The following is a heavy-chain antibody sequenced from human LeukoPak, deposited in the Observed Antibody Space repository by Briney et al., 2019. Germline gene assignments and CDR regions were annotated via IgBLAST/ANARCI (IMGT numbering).Heavy chain of an antibody. V-gene: IGHV1-46*01. J-gene: IGHJ4*02. Sequence: ASVKVSCKASGYTFTSYYMHWVRQAPGQGLEWMGIINPSGGSTSYAQKFQGRVTMTRDTSTSTVYMELSSLRSEDTAVYYCARGQHVVVAAATLDYWGQGTLVTVSS. CDR1: GYTFTSYY. CDR3: ARGQHVVVAAATLDY. CDR2: INPSGGST. D-gene: IGHD2-15*01.